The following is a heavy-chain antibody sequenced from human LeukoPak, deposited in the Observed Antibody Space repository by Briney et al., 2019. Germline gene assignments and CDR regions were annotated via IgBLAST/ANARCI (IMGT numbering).Heavy chain of an antibody. CDR2: IYYSGST. CDR1: GGSISSSSYY. V-gene: IGHV4-39*07. D-gene: IGHD1-1*01. CDR3: ARGGQRGTGSHYYYYYYYMDV. Sequence: PSETLSLTCTVSGGSISSSSYYWGWIRQPPGTGLEWIGSIYYSGSTYYNPSLKSRVTISVDTSKNQFSLKPSSVTAADTAVYYCARGGQRGTGSHYYYYYYYMDVWGKGTTVTISS. J-gene: IGHJ6*03.